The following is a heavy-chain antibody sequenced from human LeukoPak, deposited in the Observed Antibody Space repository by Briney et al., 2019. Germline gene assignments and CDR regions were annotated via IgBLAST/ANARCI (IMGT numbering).Heavy chain of an antibody. V-gene: IGHV4-59*01. CDR1: GCSINSYY. J-gene: IGHJ4*02. CDR3: ARVRYYYDSSGYYPRELDY. CDR2: IYYSGST. Sequence: SETLSLTCTVSGCSINSYYWSWIRQPPGKGLEWIGYIYYSGSTNYNPSLKSRVTISVDTSKNQFSLKLSSVTAADTAVYYCARVRYYYDSSGYYPRELDYWGQGALVTVSS. D-gene: IGHD3-22*01.